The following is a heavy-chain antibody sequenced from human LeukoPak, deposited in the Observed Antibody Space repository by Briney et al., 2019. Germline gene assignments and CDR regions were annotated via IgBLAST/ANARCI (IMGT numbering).Heavy chain of an antibody. CDR1: GFTFSSYA. V-gene: IGHV3-23*01. CDR3: AKDLDALGYCSGGSCYN. J-gene: IGHJ4*02. Sequence: PGGSLRLSCAASGFTFSSYAMSWVRQAPGKGLEWVSAISGSGGSTYYADSVKGRFTISRDNSKNTLYLQMNSLRAEDTAVYYCAKDLDALGYCSGGSCYNWGQGTLVTVSS. D-gene: IGHD2-15*01. CDR2: ISGSGGST.